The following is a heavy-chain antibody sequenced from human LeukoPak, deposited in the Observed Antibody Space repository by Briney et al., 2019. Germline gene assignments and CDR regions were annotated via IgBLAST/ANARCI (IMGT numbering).Heavy chain of an antibody. Sequence: PGGSLRLSCAASGFTFSSYAMHWVRQAPGKGLEWVAVISYDGSNKYYADSVKGRFTISRDNAKNSLYLQMNSLRAEDTAVYYCARAPTVVTADYFDYWGQGTLVTVSS. V-gene: IGHV3-30*04. CDR2: ISYDGSNK. CDR1: GFTFSSYA. J-gene: IGHJ4*02. D-gene: IGHD2-21*02. CDR3: ARAPTVVTADYFDY.